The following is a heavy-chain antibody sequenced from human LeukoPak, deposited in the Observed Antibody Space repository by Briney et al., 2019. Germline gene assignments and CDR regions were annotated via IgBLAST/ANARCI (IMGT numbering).Heavy chain of an antibody. CDR1: GYTFSGYY. V-gene: IGHV1-2*02. Sequence: GASVKVSCKASGYTFSGYYIHWVRQAPGQGLEWLGWINPNSGGTNSAQKFQGRVTMTRDTSISTAYMELSRLRSDFTAVYYCASGGAAYCSSASCYHMEYFDYWGQGTLVTVSS. CDR2: INPNSGGT. CDR3: ASGGAAYCSSASCYHMEYFDY. J-gene: IGHJ4*02. D-gene: IGHD2-2*01.